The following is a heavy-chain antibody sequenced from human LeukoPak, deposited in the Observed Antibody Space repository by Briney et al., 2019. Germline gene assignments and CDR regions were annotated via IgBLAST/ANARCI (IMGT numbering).Heavy chain of an antibody. J-gene: IGHJ4*02. D-gene: IGHD3-22*01. CDR3: ARVSMIVVVIDY. CDR1: GGSISSGGYC. CDR2: IYHSGST. Sequence: PSETLSLTWAVSGGSISSGGYCWSWLREPPGKGLEWIGYIYHSGSTYYNPSLKSRVTISVDRSKNQFSLKLSSVTAADTAVYYCARVSMIVVVIDYWGQGTLVTVSS. V-gene: IGHV4-30-2*01.